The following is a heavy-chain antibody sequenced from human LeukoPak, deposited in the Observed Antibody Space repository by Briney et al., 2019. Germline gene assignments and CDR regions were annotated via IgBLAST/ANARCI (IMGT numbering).Heavy chain of an antibody. CDR1: GYTFTGYY. CDR3: AYTPSFVTPFDY. J-gene: IGHJ4*02. Sequence: ASVKVSCKASGYTFTGYYIHWVRQAPGQGLEWMGWINPKSGGTNYAQKFQGRVTMTRDTSISTAYMELSSLRSEDTAVYYCAYTPSFVTPFDYWGQGTLVTVSS. D-gene: IGHD2-2*02. CDR2: INPKSGGT. V-gene: IGHV1-2*02.